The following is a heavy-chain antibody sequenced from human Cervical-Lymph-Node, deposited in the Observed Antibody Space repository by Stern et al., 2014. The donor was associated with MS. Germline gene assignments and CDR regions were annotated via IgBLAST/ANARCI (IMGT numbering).Heavy chain of an antibody. D-gene: IGHD7-27*01. CDR1: SGSISNHF. Sequence: VQLVESGPGLVQPSETLSLTCTVSSGSISNHFWSWIRQPAGKGLEWIGRIDISGSTNYNPSLKSRVTMSVDTSKNQFSLKLSSVTAADTAVYYCARDLGLFRMDVWGQGTTVTVSS. V-gene: IGHV4-4*07. J-gene: IGHJ6*02. CDR3: ARDLGLFRMDV. CDR2: IDISGST.